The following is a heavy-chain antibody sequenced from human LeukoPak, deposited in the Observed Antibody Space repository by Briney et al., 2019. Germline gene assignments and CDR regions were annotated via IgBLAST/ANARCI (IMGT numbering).Heavy chain of an antibody. D-gene: IGHD5-18*01. CDR2: INPSGGST. V-gene: IGHV1-46*01. CDR1: GYTFTSYY. CDR3: ARVPAGGYSLGY. J-gene: IGHJ4*02. Sequence: GASVKVSCKASGYTFTSYYMHWVRQAPGQGLEWMGTINPSGGSTSYAQKFQGRVTMTRDTSTSTVYMELSSLRSEDTAVYYCARVPAGGYSLGYWGQGTLVTVSS.